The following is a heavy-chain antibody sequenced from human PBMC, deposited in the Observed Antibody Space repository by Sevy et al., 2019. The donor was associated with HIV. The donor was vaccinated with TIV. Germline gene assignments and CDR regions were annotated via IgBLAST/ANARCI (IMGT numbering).Heavy chain of an antibody. CDR3: AIILGTYYYDSSGDNDFDY. J-gene: IGHJ4*02. D-gene: IGHD3-22*01. CDR1: GYTFTGYY. V-gene: IGHV1-2*02. Sequence: ASVTVSCKASGYTFTGYYMHWVRQAPGQGLEWMGWINPNSGGTNYAQKFQGRVTMTRDTSISTAYMDLSRLRSDDTAVYYCAIILGTYYYDSSGDNDFDYWGQGTLVTVSS. CDR2: INPNSGGT.